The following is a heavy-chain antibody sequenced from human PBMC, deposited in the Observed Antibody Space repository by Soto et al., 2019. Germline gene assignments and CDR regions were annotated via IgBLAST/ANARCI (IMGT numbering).Heavy chain of an antibody. D-gene: IGHD1-26*01. CDR3: AKYSGSYHSNFDY. Sequence: PGESLKISCKGSGYSFTSYWISWVRQMPGKGLEWMGRIDPSDSYTNYSPPFQGHVTISADKSISTAYLQWSSLKASDTAMYYCAKYSGSYHSNFDYWGQGTLVTVSS. V-gene: IGHV5-10-1*01. CDR2: IDPSDSYT. CDR1: GYSFTSYW. J-gene: IGHJ4*02.